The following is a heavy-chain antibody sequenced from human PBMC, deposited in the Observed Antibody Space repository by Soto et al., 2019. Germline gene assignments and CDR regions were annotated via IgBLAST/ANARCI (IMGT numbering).Heavy chain of an antibody. CDR3: ARDKIAGIVHY. D-gene: IGHD2-21*01. CDR1: GGSFSGYY. CDR2: INHGGST. J-gene: IGHJ4*02. Sequence: QVQLQQWGAGLLKPSETLSLTCAVYGGSFSGYYWTWIRQPPGPGLEWIGEINHGGSTNHNPSLKSRVTVSVDTSKTQFSLKLTSVTAADTAVYDCARDKIAGIVHYWGQGTLVTVSS. V-gene: IGHV4-34*01.